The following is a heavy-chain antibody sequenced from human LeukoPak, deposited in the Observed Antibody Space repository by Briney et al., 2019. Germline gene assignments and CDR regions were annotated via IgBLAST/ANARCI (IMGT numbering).Heavy chain of an antibody. D-gene: IGHD6-13*01. CDR2: IYWDDDK. J-gene: IGHJ4*02. CDR3: ARYPVEQQLESFDY. Sequence: SGPTLVHPTPPLTLTCTFSGFSLSTSGVGVGWIRQPPGKALEWLALIYWDDDKRYSPSLKSRLTITKDTSKNQVVLTMTNMDPVDTATYYCARYPVEQQLESFDYWGQGTLVTVSS. V-gene: IGHV2-5*02. CDR1: GFSLSTSGVG.